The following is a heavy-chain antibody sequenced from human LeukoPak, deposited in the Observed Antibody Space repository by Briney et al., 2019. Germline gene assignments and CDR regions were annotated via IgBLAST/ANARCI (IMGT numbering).Heavy chain of an antibody. J-gene: IGHJ4*02. CDR2: IASDGSST. D-gene: IGHD4-23*01. Sequence: GSLRLSCAASGFTFSSYAMSWVRQAPGKGLEWVSRIASDGSSTTYADSVKGRFSISRDNAKNTLYLQMNSLRVEGTAVYYCARGRPHGNDYWGRGTLVTVSS. CDR3: ARGRPHGNDY. CDR1: GFTFSSYA. V-gene: IGHV3-74*01.